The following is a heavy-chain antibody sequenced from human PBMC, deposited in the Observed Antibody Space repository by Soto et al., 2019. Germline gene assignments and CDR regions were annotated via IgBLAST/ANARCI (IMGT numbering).Heavy chain of an antibody. CDR3: ARDLASVAPIDETPYYYYYGMDV. CDR1: GYTFTGYY. D-gene: IGHD6-19*01. Sequence: ASVKVSCKASGYTFTGYYMHWVRQAPGQGLEWMGWINPNSGGTNYAQEFQGWVTMTRDTSISTAYMELSRLRSDDTAVYYCARDLASVAPIDETPYYYYYGMDVWGQGTTVTVSS. CDR2: INPNSGGT. V-gene: IGHV1-2*04. J-gene: IGHJ6*02.